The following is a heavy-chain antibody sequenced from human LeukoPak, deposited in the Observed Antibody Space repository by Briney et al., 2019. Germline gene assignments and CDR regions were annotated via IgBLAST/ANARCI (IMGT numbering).Heavy chain of an antibody. CDR3: ARELYYYDSSGSGY. J-gene: IGHJ4*02. Sequence: ASVKVSCKASGYTFTGYYMHWVRQAPGQGLEWMGWINPNSGGTNYAQKFQGRVTMTRDTSISTAYMELSRLRSDDTAVYYCARELYYYDSSGSGYWGQGTLVTVSS. CDR2: INPNSGGT. V-gene: IGHV1-2*02. CDR1: GYTFTGYY. D-gene: IGHD3-22*01.